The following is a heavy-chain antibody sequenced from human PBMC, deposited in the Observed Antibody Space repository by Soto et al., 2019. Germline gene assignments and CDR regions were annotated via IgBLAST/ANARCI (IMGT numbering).Heavy chain of an antibody. V-gene: IGHV4-39*01. CDR3: VPSNWFDP. CDR1: GGSISSSSYY. CDR2: IYYSGST. Sequence: PSETLSLTCTVSGGSISSSSYYWGWIRQPPGKGLEWIGSIYYSGSTYYNPSLKSGVTISVDTSKNQFSLKLSSVTAADTAVYYCVPSNWFDPWGQGTLVTVSS. J-gene: IGHJ5*02.